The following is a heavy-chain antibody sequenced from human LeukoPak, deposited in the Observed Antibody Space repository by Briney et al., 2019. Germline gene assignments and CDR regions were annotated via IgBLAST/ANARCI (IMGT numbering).Heavy chain of an antibody. J-gene: IGHJ4*02. Sequence: ASVKVSCKSSGYTFSGYYMHRVRQAPGQGLEWMAWINPNNGDTNYAQKFQGRVTMTRDTSISTAYMELTRLISDDTAVYYCARVGSSGWYVHPTLDYWGQGTLVTVSS. CDR1: GYTFSGYY. V-gene: IGHV1-2*02. CDR2: INPNNGDT. CDR3: ARVGSSGWYVHPTLDY. D-gene: IGHD6-19*01.